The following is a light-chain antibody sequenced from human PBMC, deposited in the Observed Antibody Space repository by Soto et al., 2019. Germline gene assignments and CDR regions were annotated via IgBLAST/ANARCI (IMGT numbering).Light chain of an antibody. V-gene: IGKV1-39*01. CDR3: QQSYNNPLT. CDR2: EAS. CDR1: QTIGTY. J-gene: IGKJ1*01. Sequence: IEVTQSPSSLAASLGDRVTITCRASQTIGTYVNWYRQKSGAAPELLIYEASPLQRGVPSRFRGGASGTDFTLTISSLQIDDFATYYCQQSYNNPLTFGQGTKVDIK.